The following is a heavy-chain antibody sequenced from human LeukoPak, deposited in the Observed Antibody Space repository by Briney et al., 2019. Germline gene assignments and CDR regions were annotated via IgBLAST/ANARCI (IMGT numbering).Heavy chain of an antibody. V-gene: IGHV4-59*01. CDR3: ARGLHTRSSGRRFDVFEI. CDR1: GGSISSYY. Sequence: PSETLSLTCTVSGGSISSYYWSWIRQPPGKGLECIGYIYYSGSTNYKPSLKSRVTISVDTSKNQFSLRLTSVTAADTAVYYCARGLHTRSSGRRFDVFEIWGQGTMVTVSS. J-gene: IGHJ3*02. D-gene: IGHD6-6*01. CDR2: IYYSGST.